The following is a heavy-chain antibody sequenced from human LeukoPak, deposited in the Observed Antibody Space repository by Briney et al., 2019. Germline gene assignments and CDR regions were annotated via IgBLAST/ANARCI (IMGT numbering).Heavy chain of an antibody. J-gene: IGHJ4*02. CDR2: ISYDGSNK. D-gene: IGHD3-22*01. Sequence: GRSLRLSCAASGFTFSSYAMHWVRQAPGKGLEWVAVISYDGSNKYYADSVKGRFTISRDNSKNTLYLQMNSLRAEDTAVYYCARSSYDSSGYQPYWGQGTLVTVSS. CDR3: ARSSYDSSGYQPY. V-gene: IGHV3-30-3*01. CDR1: GFTFSSYA.